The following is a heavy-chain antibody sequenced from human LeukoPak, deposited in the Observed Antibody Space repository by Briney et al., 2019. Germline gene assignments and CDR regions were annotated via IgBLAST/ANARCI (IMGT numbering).Heavy chain of an antibody. CDR3: ARLHPFYSSSWYSLDY. J-gene: IGHJ4*02. D-gene: IGHD6-13*01. CDR2: IYYSGST. Sequence: KSGGSLRLSCAASGFTVSSNYMSWIRQPPGKGLEWIGSIYYSGSTYYNPSLKSRVTISVDTSKNQFSLKLSSVTAADTAVYYCARLHPFYSSSWYSLDYWGQGTLVTVSS. V-gene: IGHV4-39*01. CDR1: GFTVSSNY.